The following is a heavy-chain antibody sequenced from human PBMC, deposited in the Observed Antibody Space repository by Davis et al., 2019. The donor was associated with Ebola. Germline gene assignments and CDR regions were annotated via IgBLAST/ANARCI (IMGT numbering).Heavy chain of an antibody. CDR1: GYTFTNYY. V-gene: IGHV1-46*01. Sequence: ASVKVSCKASGYTFTNYYMHWVRQAPGQGLEWMGIINPSGGSTSYAQKFQGRVTITADESTSTAYMELSSLRSEDTAVYYCARDRAGWLATFDIWGQGTMVTVSS. CDR3: ARDRAGWLATFDI. D-gene: IGHD3-9*01. CDR2: INPSGGST. J-gene: IGHJ3*02.